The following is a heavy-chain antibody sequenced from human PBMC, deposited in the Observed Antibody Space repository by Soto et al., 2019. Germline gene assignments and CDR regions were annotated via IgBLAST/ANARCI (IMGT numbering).Heavy chain of an antibody. CDR1: ILSFDIYA. CDR3: AKHSGYDHYYGMDV. V-gene: IGHV3-23*01. D-gene: IGHD5-12*01. CDR2: TTGSGGTA. J-gene: IGHJ6*02. Sequence: EVQLLESGGGLVQPGGSLRLSCAASILSFDIYAMSWVRQAPGKGLAWVSATTGSGGTAYYAGSVKGRLNISRDNSKNNLYLQMDSLRAEDTAVYYCAKHSGYDHYYGMDVWGQGTTVTVSS.